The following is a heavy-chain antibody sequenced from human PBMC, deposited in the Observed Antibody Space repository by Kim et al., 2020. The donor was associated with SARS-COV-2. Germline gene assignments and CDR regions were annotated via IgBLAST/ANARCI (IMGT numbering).Heavy chain of an antibody. CDR1: GFTFSSYS. J-gene: IGHJ6*02. Sequence: GGSLRLSCAASGFTFSSYSMNWVRQAPGKGLEWVSSISSSSSYIYYADSVKGRFTISRDNAKNSLYLQMNSLRAEDTAVYYCARDRVVVVPAAMRGRGYYYGMDVWGQGTTVTVSS. V-gene: IGHV3-21*01. CDR3: ARDRVVVVPAAMRGRGYYYGMDV. CDR2: ISSSSSYI. D-gene: IGHD2-2*01.